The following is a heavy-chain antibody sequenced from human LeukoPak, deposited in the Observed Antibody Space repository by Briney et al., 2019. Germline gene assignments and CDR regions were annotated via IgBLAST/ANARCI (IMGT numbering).Heavy chain of an antibody. CDR2: FDPEDGET. J-gene: IGHJ4*02. CDR1: GNTLTELS. CDR3: ATDRRQIFGVVLPKGS. D-gene: IGHD3-3*01. Sequence: ASVKVSCKVSGNTLTELSMHWVRQAPGKGLEWMGGFDPEDGETIYAQKFQGRVTMTEDTSTDTAYMELSSLRSEDTAVYYCATDRRQIFGVVLPKGSWGQGTLVTVSS. V-gene: IGHV1-24*01.